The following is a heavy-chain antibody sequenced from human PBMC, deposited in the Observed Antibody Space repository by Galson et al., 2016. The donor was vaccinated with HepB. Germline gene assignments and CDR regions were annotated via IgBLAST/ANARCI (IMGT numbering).Heavy chain of an antibody. J-gene: IGHJ4*02. V-gene: IGHV6-1*01. D-gene: IGHD1-14*01. CDR1: GDSVSRNGVA. CDR2: TYYSSMWNN. Sequence: CAISGDSVSRNGVAWNWIRQSPSRGLEWLGRTYYSSMWNNDYSASVKSRITINLDTPNNLFSLQLSSVTPEDTAVYYCARGRNSAFDSWGQGTLVTVSS. CDR3: ARGRNSAFDS.